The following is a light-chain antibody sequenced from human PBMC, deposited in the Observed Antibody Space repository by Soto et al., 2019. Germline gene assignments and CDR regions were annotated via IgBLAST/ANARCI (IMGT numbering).Light chain of an antibody. CDR1: RSVSNSY. V-gene: IGKV3-20*01. J-gene: IGKJ5*01. Sequence: EIVLTQSPGTLSLSPGERANLSCRASRSVSNSYLAWYQQTPGQAPRLLIYGASSRATGIPDRFSGSGSGTDFTLTISRLEPEDFAVYYCQQYGSSPFTFGQGTPLEIK. CDR2: GAS. CDR3: QQYGSSPFT.